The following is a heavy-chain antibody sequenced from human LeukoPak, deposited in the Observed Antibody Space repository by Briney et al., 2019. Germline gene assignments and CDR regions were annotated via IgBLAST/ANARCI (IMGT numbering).Heavy chain of an antibody. CDR2: ITPILGIA. V-gene: IGHV1-69*04. CDR3: ARASHCSGGSCYSGY. J-gene: IGHJ4*02. CDR1: GGTFSSYA. Sequence: SVKVSCKASGGTFSSYAISWVRQAPGQGLEWMGRITPILGIANYAQKFQGRVTITADKSTSTAYMELSSLRSEDTAVYYCARASHCSGGSCYSGYWGQGTLVTVSS. D-gene: IGHD2-15*01.